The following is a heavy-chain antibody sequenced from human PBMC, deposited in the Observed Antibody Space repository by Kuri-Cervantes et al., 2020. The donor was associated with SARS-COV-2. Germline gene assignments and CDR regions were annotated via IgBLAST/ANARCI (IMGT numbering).Heavy chain of an antibody. Sequence: SQTLSLTCAVYGGSFSGYYWSWIRQPPGKGLEWIGEINHSGSTNYNPPLKSRVTISVDTSKNQFSLKLSSVTAADTAVYYCARGPRWSIAASFDYWGQGTLVTVSS. J-gene: IGHJ4*02. CDR3: ARGPRWSIAASFDY. D-gene: IGHD6-6*01. CDR2: INHSGST. V-gene: IGHV4-34*01. CDR1: GGSFSGYY.